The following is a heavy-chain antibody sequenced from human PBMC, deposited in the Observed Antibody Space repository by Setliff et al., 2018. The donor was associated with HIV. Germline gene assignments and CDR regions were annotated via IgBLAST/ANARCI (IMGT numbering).Heavy chain of an antibody. CDR1: GGSINRSPYY. CDR3: ARVALSVTRNTRRAFDI. V-gene: IGHV4-39*07. CDR2: IFYSGST. D-gene: IGHD1-7*01. J-gene: IGHJ3*02. Sequence: SETLSLTCTVSGGSINRSPYYWGWIRQPPGKGLEWIASIFYSGSTYHNPSLKSRVTISVDTANNQFSLKVNSMTAADTAVYYCARVALSVTRNTRRAFDIWGQGTMVTVSS.